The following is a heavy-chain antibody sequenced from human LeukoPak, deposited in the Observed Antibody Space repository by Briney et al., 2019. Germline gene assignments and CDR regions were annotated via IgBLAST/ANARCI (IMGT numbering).Heavy chain of an antibody. D-gene: IGHD1-26*01. CDR1: GFTFSSYA. J-gene: IGHJ4*02. V-gene: IGHV3-30*04. CDR2: ISYDRSNK. Sequence: GGSLRLSCAVSGFTFSSYAMHWVRQAPGKGLEWVAVISYDRSNKYYADSVKGRFTISRDNSKNTLYLQMNSLRAEDTAVYYCAKDHSGSYSGSDYWGQGTLVTVSS. CDR3: AKDHSGSYSGSDY.